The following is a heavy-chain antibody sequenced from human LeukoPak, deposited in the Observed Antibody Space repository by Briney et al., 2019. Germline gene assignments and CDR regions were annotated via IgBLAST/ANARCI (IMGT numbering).Heavy chain of an antibody. CDR3: ARKAVLDYNWFDP. V-gene: IGHV4-4*02. Sequence: SGTLSLTCAVSGGSTSSSNWWSWVRQPPGKGLEWIGEIYHSGSTNYNPSLKSRVTISVDKTKNQFSLKLSSVTAADTAVYYCARKAVLDYNWFDPWGQGTLVTVSS. J-gene: IGHJ5*02. CDR2: IYHSGST. CDR1: GGSTSSSNW. D-gene: IGHD6-19*01.